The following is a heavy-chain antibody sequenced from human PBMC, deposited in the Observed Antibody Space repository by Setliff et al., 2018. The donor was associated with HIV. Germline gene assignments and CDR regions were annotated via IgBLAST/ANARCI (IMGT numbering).Heavy chain of an antibody. D-gene: IGHD5-12*01. CDR2: INPNSGGT. V-gene: IGHV1-2*04. CDR3: ARVRGVDIVATSAFDI. J-gene: IGHJ3*02. Sequence: ASVKVSCKASGYTFTGYYMHWVRQAPGQGLEWMGWINPNSGGTNYAQKFQGWVTMTRDTSISTAYMELSSLRSEDTAVYYCARVRGVDIVATSAFDIWGQGTMVTVSS. CDR1: GYTFTGYY.